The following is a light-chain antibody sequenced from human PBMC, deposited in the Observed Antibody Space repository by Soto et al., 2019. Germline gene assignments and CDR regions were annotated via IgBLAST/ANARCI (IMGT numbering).Light chain of an antibody. CDR3: SSYSPSSLL. V-gene: IGLV2-14*01. J-gene: IGLJ3*02. CDR2: EVS. CDR1: SNDIGGYNY. Sequence: QAVLTQPASVSGSPGQSITISCTGTSNDIGGYNYVSWYRQYPGKAPQLMISEVSYRPSGVSDRFSGSKSGTTASLTIYGLQNEDEADYYCSSYSPSSLLFGGGTKLTVL.